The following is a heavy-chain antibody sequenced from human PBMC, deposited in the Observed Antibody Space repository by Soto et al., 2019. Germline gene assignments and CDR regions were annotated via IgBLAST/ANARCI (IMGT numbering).Heavy chain of an antibody. V-gene: IGHV4-30-4*01. J-gene: IGHJ3*02. CDR2: IYYSGST. Sequence: QVQLQESDPGLVKPSQTLSLTCTVSGGSISSGDYYWSWIRQPPGKGLEWIGYIYYSGSTYYNPSLKSRVTISVDTSKNQFSLKLSSVTAADTAVYYCGGWAVAGDAFDIWGQGTMVTVSS. CDR3: GGWAVAGDAFDI. D-gene: IGHD6-19*01. CDR1: GGSISSGDYY.